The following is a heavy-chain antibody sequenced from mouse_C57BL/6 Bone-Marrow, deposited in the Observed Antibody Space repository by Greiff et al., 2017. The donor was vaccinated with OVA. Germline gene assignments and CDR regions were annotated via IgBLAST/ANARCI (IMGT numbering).Heavy chain of an antibody. V-gene: IGHV5-9-1*02. D-gene: IGHD2-2*01. J-gene: IGHJ4*01. CDR3: TRDGWLPPMDY. Sequence: EVKVVESGEGLVKPGGSLKLSCAASGFTFSSYAMSWVRQTPEKRLEWVAHISSGGDYIYYADTVKGRFTISRDNAKNTLYLQMSSLKSEDTAVYYCTRDGWLPPMDYWGQGTSVTVSS. CDR1: GFTFSSYA. CDR2: ISSGGDYI.